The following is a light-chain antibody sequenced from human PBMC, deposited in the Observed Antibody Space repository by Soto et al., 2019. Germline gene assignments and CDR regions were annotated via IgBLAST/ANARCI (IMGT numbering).Light chain of an antibody. CDR1: SGHSSYA. J-gene: IGLJ2*01. CDR2: LNSDGSH. Sequence: QSVLTQSPSASASLGASVKLTCTLSSGHSSYAIAWHQQQPEKGPRYLMKLNSDGSHSKGDGIPDRFSGSSSGAERYLTXXXXXXXXXXDYYCQTWGSGTVVFGGGTKLTV. V-gene: IGLV4-69*01. CDR3: QTWGSGTVV.